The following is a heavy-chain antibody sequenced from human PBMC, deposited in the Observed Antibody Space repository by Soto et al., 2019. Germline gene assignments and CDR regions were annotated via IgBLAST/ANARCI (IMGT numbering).Heavy chain of an antibody. J-gene: IGHJ5*02. CDR1: GFTFSDYY. Sequence: LRLCCAASGFTFSDYYMSWIRQAPGKGLEWVSYISSSGSTIYYADSVKGRFTISRDNAKNSLYLQMNSLRAEDTAVYYCARYVRPSWFDPWGQGXLVTVSS. D-gene: IGHD2-8*01. CDR3: ARYVRPSWFDP. CDR2: ISSSGSTI. V-gene: IGHV3-11*01.